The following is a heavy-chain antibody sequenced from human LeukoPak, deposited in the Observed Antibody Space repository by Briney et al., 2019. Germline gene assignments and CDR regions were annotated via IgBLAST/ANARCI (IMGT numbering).Heavy chain of an antibody. V-gene: IGHV3-74*01. CDR1: GFTFSSYW. J-gene: IGHJ4*02. Sequence: GGSLRLFCAASGFTFSSYWMHWVRQAPGKGLVWVSRINSDGSSTSYADSVKGRFTTSRDNSKNTLYLQMNSLRAEDTAVYFCAKALYSYGPFDYWGQGTLVTVSS. CDR3: AKALYSYGPFDY. D-gene: IGHD5-18*01. CDR2: INSDGSST.